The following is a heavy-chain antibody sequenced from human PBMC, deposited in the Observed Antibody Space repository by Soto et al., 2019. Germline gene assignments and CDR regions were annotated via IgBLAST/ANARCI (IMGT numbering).Heavy chain of an antibody. D-gene: IGHD7-27*01. V-gene: IGHV3-23*01. J-gene: IGHJ4*02. CDR2: ISGSGSST. CDR1: GCTFSSYT. CDR3: AKAWGIDY. Sequence: EVQLLESGGGLVEPGGSRRLSCAASGCTFSSYTMSWVRQAPGKGLEWVSTISGSGSSTYSADSVKGRFTISRDNSKNTLYLQMNSLRVEDTAIYYCAKAWGIDYWGQGTLVTVSS.